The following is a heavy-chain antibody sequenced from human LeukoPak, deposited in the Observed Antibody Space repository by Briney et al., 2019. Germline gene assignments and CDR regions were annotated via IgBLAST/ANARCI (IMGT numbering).Heavy chain of an antibody. CDR2: ISYDGSNK. CDR1: GFTFSSYA. D-gene: IGHD2-2*01. V-gene: IGHV3-30*04. Sequence: GRSLRLSCAASGFTFSSYAMHWDRQAPGKGLEWVAVISYDGSNKYYADSVKGRFTISRDNSKNTLYLQMNSLRAEDTAVYYCARDLLDCSSTSCSLYGMDVWGQGTTVTVSS. J-gene: IGHJ6*02. CDR3: ARDLLDCSSTSCSLYGMDV.